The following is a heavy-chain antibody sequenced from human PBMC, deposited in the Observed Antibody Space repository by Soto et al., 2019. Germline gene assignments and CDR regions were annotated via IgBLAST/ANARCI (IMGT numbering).Heavy chain of an antibody. CDR2: ILSKTDHGTI. CDR3: TTLHAFDV. J-gene: IGHJ3*01. V-gene: IGHV3-15*01. Sequence: EVQLVESGGGLIKPGGSLRLSCVASGFTFSSAWMSWVRQAPGKGLEWVGGILSKTDHGTIHYPAPVKGRFNIARDDSKNTLYLQMNSLKTEDTPLYYCTTLHAFDVWGQGTMVTVSS. CDR1: GFTFSSAW.